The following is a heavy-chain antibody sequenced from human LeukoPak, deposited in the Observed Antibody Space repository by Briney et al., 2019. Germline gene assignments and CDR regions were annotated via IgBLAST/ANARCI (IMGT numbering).Heavy chain of an antibody. CDR2: IYYSGST. V-gene: IGHV4-59*08. J-gene: IGHJ5*01. CDR1: GGSISSYY. Sequence: SETLSLTCTVSGGSISSYYWSWIRKPPGKGLEWIGYIYYSGSTNYNPSLKSRVTISVDTSKNQFSLKLSSVTAADTAVYYCARLIIAAAGSSNWFDPWGQGTLVTVSS. CDR3: ARLIIAAAGSSNWFDP. D-gene: IGHD6-13*01.